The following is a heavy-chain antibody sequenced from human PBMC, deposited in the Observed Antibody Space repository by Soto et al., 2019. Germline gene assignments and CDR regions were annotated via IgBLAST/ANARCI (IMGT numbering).Heavy chain of an antibody. D-gene: IGHD2-2*01. Sequence: RGSLRLSSAASGFTFSSYAMSWVRQAPGKGLEWVSAISGSGGSTYYADSVKGRFTISRDNSKNTLYLQMNSLRAEDTAVYYCAKAECLSYYYYYGMDVWGQGTPVTVSS. CDR2: ISGSGGST. CDR3: AKAECLSYYYYYGMDV. CDR1: GFTFSSYA. V-gene: IGHV3-23*01. J-gene: IGHJ6*02.